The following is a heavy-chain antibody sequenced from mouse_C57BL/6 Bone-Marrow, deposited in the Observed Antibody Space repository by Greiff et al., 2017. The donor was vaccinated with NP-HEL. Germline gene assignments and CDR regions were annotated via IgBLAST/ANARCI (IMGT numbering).Heavy chain of an antibody. CDR1: GFTIKDDY. CDR3: TTLGNSYAMDY. D-gene: IGHD2-1*01. CDR2: IDPENGDT. J-gene: IGHJ4*01. V-gene: IGHV14-4*01. Sequence: EVQLQQSGAELVRPGASVKLSCTASGFTIKDDYMHWVKQRPEQGLEWIGWIDPENGDTEYASKFQGKATITADTSSNTAYLQLSSLTSEDTAVYYCTTLGNSYAMDYWGRGTSVTVSS.